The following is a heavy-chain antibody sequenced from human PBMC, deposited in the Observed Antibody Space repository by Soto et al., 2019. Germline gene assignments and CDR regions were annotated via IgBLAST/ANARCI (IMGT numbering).Heavy chain of an antibody. CDR2: INHSGST. D-gene: IGHD3-16*01. Sequence: QVQLQQWGAGLLKPSETLSLTCAVYGGSFSGYYWSWIRQPPGKGLEWIGEINHSGSTSYNPSLKSRVTISVDTSKNQFSLKLSSVTAADTAVYYCARGRLRLGEFWGQGTLVTVSS. V-gene: IGHV4-34*01. J-gene: IGHJ4*02. CDR3: ARGRLRLGEF. CDR1: GGSFSGYY.